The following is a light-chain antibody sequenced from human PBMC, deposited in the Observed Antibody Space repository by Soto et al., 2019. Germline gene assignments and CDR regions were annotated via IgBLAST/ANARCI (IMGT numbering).Light chain of an antibody. CDR2: GAS. J-gene: IGKJ4*01. Sequence: VVTHSLGTLCLSTGERDTLSCRASQSVSSSYLAWYQQKPRQAPRLLIYGASSRATGIPDRFSGSGSGTDFTLTISRLQPADFAVYYCQQYGSSPRLTFGEGTKVDIK. CDR3: QQYGSSPRLT. V-gene: IGKV3-20*01. CDR1: QSVSSSY.